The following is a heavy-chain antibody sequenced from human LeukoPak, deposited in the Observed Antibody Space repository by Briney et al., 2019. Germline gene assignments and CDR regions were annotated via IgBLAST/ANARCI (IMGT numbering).Heavy chain of an antibody. D-gene: IGHD6-13*01. CDR1: GFTFSSYP. Sequence: GGPLSLSCEAFGFTFSSYPMSWVRKAPGKGLDWVSAISGSGGSTYYADSVKGRFTISRDNSKNTLYLQMNSLRAEDTAVYYCAKGSPYSSSWSQGVWGQGTLVTVSS. J-gene: IGHJ4*02. V-gene: IGHV3-23*01. CDR3: AKGSPYSSSWSQGV. CDR2: ISGSGGST.